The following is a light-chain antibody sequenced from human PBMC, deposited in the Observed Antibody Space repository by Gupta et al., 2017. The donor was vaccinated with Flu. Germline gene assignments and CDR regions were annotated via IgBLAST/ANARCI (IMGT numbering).Light chain of an antibody. CDR1: RRGIGAYNY. CDR2: GVS. V-gene: IGLV2-8*01. CDR3: SSYAGSYNLI. J-gene: IGLJ2*01. Sequence: QSTLTQPPSASGSPEQSVTISCTGPRRGIGAYNYVSWYQQHPGKAPTPMFYGVSKRPSGVPDRFSGSQSGNPASLTVSGLQAEDEADYYCSSYAGSYNLIFGGGTKLTVL.